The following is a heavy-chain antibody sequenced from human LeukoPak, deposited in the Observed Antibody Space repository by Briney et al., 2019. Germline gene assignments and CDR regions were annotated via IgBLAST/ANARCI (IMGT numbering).Heavy chain of an antibody. J-gene: IGHJ3*02. V-gene: IGHV3-7*01. Sequence: GGSLSLSCAASGFTFSSHWMSWVRQAPGKGPEWVAIIKEDGSAKYYVDSVKGRFTISRDNAKNSLSLQMNSLRAEDTAVYYCARNPGWGALDIWGQGTMVTVSS. CDR3: ARNPGWGALDI. CDR1: GFTFSSHW. D-gene: IGHD3-10*01. CDR2: IKEDGSAK.